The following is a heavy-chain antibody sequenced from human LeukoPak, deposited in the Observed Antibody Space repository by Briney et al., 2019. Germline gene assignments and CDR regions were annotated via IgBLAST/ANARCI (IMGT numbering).Heavy chain of an antibody. CDR3: ARGRRPDYYDSSGYYGY. J-gene: IGHJ4*02. D-gene: IGHD3-22*01. Sequence: SETLSLTCAVYGGSFSGYYWSWIRQPPGKGLEWIGEINHSGSTNCNPSLKSRVTISVDTSKNQFSLKLSSVTAADTAVYYCARGRRPDYYDSSGYYGYWGQGTLVTVSS. CDR2: INHSGST. CDR1: GGSFSGYY. V-gene: IGHV4-34*01.